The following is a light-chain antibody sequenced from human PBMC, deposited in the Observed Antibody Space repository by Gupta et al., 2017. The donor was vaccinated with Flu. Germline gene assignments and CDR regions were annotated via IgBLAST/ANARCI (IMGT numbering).Light chain of an antibody. V-gene: IGLV1-40*01. CDR3: QSYDIGLNGPYV. CDR2: GNS. CDR1: SSDIGAGND. J-gene: IGLJ1*01. Sequence: SVLTHPPSLSRGPVQRVIISCTGSSSDIGAGNDVHWYQQLPGAAPNLLIYGNSNRPSGVPDRFSVSKSGTSASLAITGLQAEEEADYYCQSYDIGLNGPYVFGTGTKVTVL.